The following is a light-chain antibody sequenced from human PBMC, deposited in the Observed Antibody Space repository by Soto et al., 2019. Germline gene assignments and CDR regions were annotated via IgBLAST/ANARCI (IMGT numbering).Light chain of an antibody. J-gene: IGLJ3*02. CDR2: DNN. Sequence: QSVLTQPPSVSAAPGQKVTISCSGSSSNIGNNYVSWYQHLPGTAPKLLIYDNNKRPSGIPDRFSGSQSGTSATLGITGLQTGDEADYYCGTWDSSLSIVMFGGGTKVTVL. CDR1: SSNIGNNY. V-gene: IGLV1-51*01. CDR3: GTWDSSLSIVM.